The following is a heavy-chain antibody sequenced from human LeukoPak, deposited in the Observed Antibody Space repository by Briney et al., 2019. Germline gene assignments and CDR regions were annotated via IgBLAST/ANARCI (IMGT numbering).Heavy chain of an antibody. CDR3: ARGALLWFGDRMEYYFDY. CDR2: IYHRGST. V-gene: IGHV4-38-2*02. CDR1: GYSISSGYY. Sequence: SETLSLTCTVSGYSISSGYYWGWIRQPPGKGLEWIGSIYHRGSTYYNLSLKSRVTISVDTSKNQFSLKLSSMTAADTAVYYCARGALLWFGDRMEYYFDYWGQGTLLTVSS. D-gene: IGHD3-10*01. J-gene: IGHJ4*02.